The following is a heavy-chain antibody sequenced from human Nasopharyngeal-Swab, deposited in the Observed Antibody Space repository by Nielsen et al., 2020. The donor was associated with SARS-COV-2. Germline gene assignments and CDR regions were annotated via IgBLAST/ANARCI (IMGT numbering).Heavy chain of an antibody. CDR3: ARGEPWVWQQLVPSDWFDP. D-gene: IGHD6-13*01. J-gene: IGHJ5*02. CDR1: GGSISSDNYF. Sequence: SETLSLTCTVSGGSISSDNYFWSWIRQRPGKGLEWIGYIHYTGKTYYNPSLKSRVTISVDTSKNQFSLKLSSVTAADTAVYYCARGEPWVWQQLVPSDWFDPWGQGTLVTVSS. CDR2: IHYTGKT. V-gene: IGHV4-30-4*08.